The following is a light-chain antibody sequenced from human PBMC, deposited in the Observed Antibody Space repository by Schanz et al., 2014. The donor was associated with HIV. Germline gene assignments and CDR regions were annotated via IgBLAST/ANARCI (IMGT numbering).Light chain of an antibody. J-gene: IGKJ1*01. V-gene: IGKV3-20*01. CDR2: GAS. CDR3: QQYSSSPRT. Sequence: EIVLTQSPGTLSLSLGERATLSCRASQTVSSSSLAWYQQKPGQSPRLLIYGASTRATGIPDRFSGSGSGTDFTLTISRLEPEDFAVYYCQQYSSSPRTFGQGTKVEI. CDR1: QTVSSSS.